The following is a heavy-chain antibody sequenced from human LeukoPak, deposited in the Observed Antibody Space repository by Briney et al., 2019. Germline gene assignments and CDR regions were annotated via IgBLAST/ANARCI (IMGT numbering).Heavy chain of an antibody. CDR1: GFTVNTYS. J-gene: IGHJ4*02. D-gene: IGHD1-26*01. V-gene: IGHV3-23*01. Sequence: PGGSLRLSCAASGFTVNTYSLSWVRQSPGKGLEWVSAIGGNGGSTYYAESVRSRFTISSDNSMNPLYLQMNRLRVEDTAVYYCAKGSSYSGNLVDYWGKGNLVTVSS. CDR3: AKGSSYSGNLVDY. CDR2: IGGNGGST.